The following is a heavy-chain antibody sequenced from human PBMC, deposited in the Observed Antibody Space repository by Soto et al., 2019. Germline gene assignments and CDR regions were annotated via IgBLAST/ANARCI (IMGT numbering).Heavy chain of an antibody. V-gene: IGHV3-23*01. Sequence: RRLSCAASGFTFSSYAMSWVRQAPGKGLEWVSAISGSGGSTYYADSVKGRFTISRDNSKNTLYLQMNSLRAEDTAVYYCAKPSSVVVPRANFDYWGQGTLVTVSS. CDR2: ISGSGGST. D-gene: IGHD3-22*01. J-gene: IGHJ4*02. CDR3: AKPSSVVVPRANFDY. CDR1: GFTFSSYA.